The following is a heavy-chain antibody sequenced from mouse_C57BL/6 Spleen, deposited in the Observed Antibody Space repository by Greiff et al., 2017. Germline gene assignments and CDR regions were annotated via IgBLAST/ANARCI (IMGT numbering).Heavy chain of an antibody. J-gene: IGHJ2*01. CDR1: GYTFTSYW. CDR2: IDPSDSYT. CDR3: ARKGRVYYGNPYYFDY. D-gene: IGHD2-1*01. Sequence: QVQLQQPGAELVKPGASVKLSCKASGYTFTSYWMQWVKQRPGQGLEWIGEIDPSDSYTNYNQKFKGKATLTVDTSSSTAYMQLSSLTSEDSAVYYCARKGRVYYGNPYYFDYWGQGTTLTVSS. V-gene: IGHV1-50*01.